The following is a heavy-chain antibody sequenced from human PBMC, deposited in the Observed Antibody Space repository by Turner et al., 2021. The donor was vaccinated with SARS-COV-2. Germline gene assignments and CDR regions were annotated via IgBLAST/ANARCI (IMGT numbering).Heavy chain of an antibody. D-gene: IGHD3-22*01. Sequence: QVQLVASGGGVVQPGRSLRLSCASSGFTFSSYGMHWVRQAPGKGLEGVAVIWYDGSNKFYADSGKGRFTISRDNSKNTLYLQMNSLRAEDTAIYYCARNYYDTSGLDAFDIWGQGTMVTVSS. CDR3: ARNYYDTSGLDAFDI. CDR2: IWYDGSNK. CDR1: GFTFSSYG. V-gene: IGHV3-33*01. J-gene: IGHJ3*02.